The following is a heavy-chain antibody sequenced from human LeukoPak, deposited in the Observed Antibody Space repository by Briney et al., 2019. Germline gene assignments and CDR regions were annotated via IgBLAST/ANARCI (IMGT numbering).Heavy chain of an antibody. CDR2: ISSSGSTI. Sequence: GGSLRLSCAASGFTFSSYEMNWVRQAPGKGLEWVSYISSSGSTIYYADSVKGRFSISRDNAKNSLYLQMNSLRAEDTAVYYCALHEYYLGVDYWGQGTLVTVSS. J-gene: IGHJ4*02. D-gene: IGHD3-16*01. V-gene: IGHV3-48*03. CDR3: ALHEYYLGVDY. CDR1: GFTFSSYE.